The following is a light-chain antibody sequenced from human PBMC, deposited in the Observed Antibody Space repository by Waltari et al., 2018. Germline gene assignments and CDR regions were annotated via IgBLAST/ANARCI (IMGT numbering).Light chain of an antibody. CDR1: RSNIGNNA. CDR2: ADD. V-gene: IGLV1-36*01. CDR3: AAWDDSLKGVL. Sequence: QSVLTQTPSVSEAPRQRVTISCSGSRSNIGNNAVNWYQPVPGKAPKLLVFADDRPPSGVSDRFSGATSGTSASLAMSGLRSEDEGVYFCAAWDDSLKGVLFGGGTKLTVL. J-gene: IGLJ2*01.